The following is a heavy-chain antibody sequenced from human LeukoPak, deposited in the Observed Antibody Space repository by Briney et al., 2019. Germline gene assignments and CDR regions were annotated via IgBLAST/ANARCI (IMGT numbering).Heavy chain of an antibody. D-gene: IGHD5-24*01. CDR1: GYTFTSYG. J-gene: IGHJ5*02. Sequence: GASVKVSCKASGYTFTSYGISWVRQAPGQGLEWMGRIIPILGIANYAQKFQGRVTITADKSTSTAYMELSSLRSEDTAVYYCARAYVPVTYKNPHNWFDPWGQGTLVTVSS. CDR3: ARAYVPVTYKNPHNWFDP. CDR2: IIPILGIA. V-gene: IGHV1-69*04.